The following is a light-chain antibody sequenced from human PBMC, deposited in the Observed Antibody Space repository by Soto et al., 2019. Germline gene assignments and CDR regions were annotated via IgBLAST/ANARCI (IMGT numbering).Light chain of an antibody. J-gene: IGKJ1*01. CDR3: QQSYSTPRT. Sequence: DIQMTQSPSSLSASVGDRVTLTCRASQTISSYLNWYQQKPGKAPKLLIYGVSSLQSGVPSRFSGRGSGTDFTLTISSLQPEDFATYFCQQSYSTPRTFDQGTKVEIK. V-gene: IGKV1-39*01. CDR1: QTISSY. CDR2: GVS.